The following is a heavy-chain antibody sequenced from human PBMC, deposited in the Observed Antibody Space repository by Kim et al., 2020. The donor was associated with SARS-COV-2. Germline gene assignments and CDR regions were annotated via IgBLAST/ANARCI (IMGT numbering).Heavy chain of an antibody. CDR3: ARVRGAAGPFYYCYYGMDV. CDR1: GFTFSDYY. J-gene: IGHJ6*02. D-gene: IGHD6-13*01. V-gene: IGHV3-11*01. CDR2: ISSSGSTI. Sequence: GGSLRLSCAASGFTFSDYYMNWIRQAPGKGLEWVSDISSSGSTIYYADSVKGRFTISRDNAKNSLYLQMNSLRAEDTAVYYCARVRGAAGPFYYCYYGMDVWGQGTTVTVSS.